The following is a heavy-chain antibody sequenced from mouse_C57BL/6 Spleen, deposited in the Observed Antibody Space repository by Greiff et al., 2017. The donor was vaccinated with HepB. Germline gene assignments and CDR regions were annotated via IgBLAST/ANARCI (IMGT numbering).Heavy chain of an antibody. J-gene: IGHJ4*01. Sequence: QVQLQQSGAELVRPGASVTLSCKASGYTFTDYEMHWVKQTPVHGLEWIGAIDPETGGTAYNQKFKGKAILTADKSSSTAYMELRSLTSEDSAVYYCTPTAQATGAMDYWGQGTSVTVSS. CDR3: TPTAQATGAMDY. CDR1: GYTFTDYE. D-gene: IGHD3-2*02. CDR2: IDPETGGT. V-gene: IGHV1-15*01.